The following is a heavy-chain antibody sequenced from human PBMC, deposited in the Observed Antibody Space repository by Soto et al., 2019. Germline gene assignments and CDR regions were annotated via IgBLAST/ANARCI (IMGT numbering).Heavy chain of an antibody. CDR1: GGSVSSNNYY. Sequence: SETLSLTCTVSGGSVSSNNYYWGWIRQPPGKGLEWIGSIYYRGSTYYNPSLKGRLIISVDTSRDQFSLRLSSVTAADTAVYYCATSTIFGVVDNFDYWGQGTLVTVSS. CDR3: ATSTIFGVVDNFDY. V-gene: IGHV4-39*01. CDR2: IYYRGST. D-gene: IGHD3-3*01. J-gene: IGHJ4*02.